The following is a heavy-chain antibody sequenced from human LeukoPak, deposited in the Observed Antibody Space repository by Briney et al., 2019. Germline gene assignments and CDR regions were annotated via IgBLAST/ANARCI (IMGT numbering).Heavy chain of an antibody. J-gene: IGHJ4*02. CDR1: GDSISSTSHY. CDR3: ARGRPFDY. Sequence: SETLSLTCIVSGDSISSTSHYWGWIRQPPGKGLEWIGEINHSGSTNYNPSLKSRVTISVDTSKNQFSLKLSSVTAADTAVYYCARGRPFDYWGQGTLVTVSS. CDR2: INHSGST. V-gene: IGHV4-39*07.